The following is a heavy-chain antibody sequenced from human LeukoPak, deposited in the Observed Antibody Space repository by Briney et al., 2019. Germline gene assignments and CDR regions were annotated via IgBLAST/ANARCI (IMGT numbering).Heavy chain of an antibody. V-gene: IGHV3-74*01. CDR1: GFTFSNHW. Sequence: GGSLRLSCAATGFTFSNHWMHWVRQAPGKGLMWVSRINRDGSRTDYADSVKGRFTISRDDAKNTLYLQVNSLRAEDTAVYFCARGGSDTAMAHDYWGQGTLVTVSS. D-gene: IGHD5-18*01. CDR3: ARGGSDTAMAHDY. CDR2: INRDGSRT. J-gene: IGHJ4*02.